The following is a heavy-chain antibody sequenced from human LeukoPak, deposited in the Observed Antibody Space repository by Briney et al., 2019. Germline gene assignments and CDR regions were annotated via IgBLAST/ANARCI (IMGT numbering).Heavy chain of an antibody. CDR2: ISYDGSNK. Sequence: GGSLRLSCAASGFTFSSYGMHWVRQAPGKGLEWVAVISYDGSNKYYADSVKGRFTISRDNSKNTLYLQMNSLRAEDTAVYYCAKVGGHSNYVDYWGQGTLVTVSS. D-gene: IGHD3-16*01. CDR1: GFTFSSYG. CDR3: AKVGGHSNYVDY. V-gene: IGHV3-30*18. J-gene: IGHJ4*02.